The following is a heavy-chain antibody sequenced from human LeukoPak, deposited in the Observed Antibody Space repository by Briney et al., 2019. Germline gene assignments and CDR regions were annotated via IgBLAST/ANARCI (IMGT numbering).Heavy chain of an antibody. V-gene: IGHV3-23*01. CDR3: AKESKSTSSWYYFDS. D-gene: IGHD6-13*01. CDR1: GFTFSSYS. J-gene: IGHJ4*02. CDR2: FSVTAHTA. Sequence: PGGSLRLSCAASGFTFSSYSMNWVRQAPGKGLDWVSSFSVTAHTAHYADSVKGRFTVSRDTSKSTLYLQMKSLRVEDTAVYYCAKESKSTSSWYYFDSWGQGTLVTVSS.